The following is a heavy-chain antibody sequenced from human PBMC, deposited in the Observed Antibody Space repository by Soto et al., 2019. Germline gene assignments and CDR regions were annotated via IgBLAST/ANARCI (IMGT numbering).Heavy chain of an antibody. Sequence: PSETLSLTCTVSGGSISSGGYYWSWIRQHPGKGLEWIGYIYYSGSTYYNPSLKSRVTISVDTSKNQFSLKLSSVTAEDTAVYYCARRSSGWYFDYWGQGTLVTVSS. D-gene: IGHD6-19*01. J-gene: IGHJ4*02. CDR1: GGSISSGGYY. CDR3: ARRSSGWYFDY. CDR2: IYYSGST. V-gene: IGHV4-31*03.